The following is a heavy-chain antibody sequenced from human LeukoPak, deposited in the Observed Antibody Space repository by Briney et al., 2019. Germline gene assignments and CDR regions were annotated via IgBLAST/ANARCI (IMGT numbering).Heavy chain of an antibody. CDR2: IFYSGST. J-gene: IGHJ4*02. D-gene: IGHD4/OR15-4a*01. V-gene: IGHV4-59*08. CDR1: GGSIDTYY. CDR3: ARHMNIAPGASFDY. Sequence: SETLSLTCTVSGGSIDTYYWSWIRQPPGKGLEWIGYIFYSGSTSYNASLKSRVAILVDTSKNQFSLNLNSVTAADTAVYFCARHMNIAPGASFDYWGQGILVTVSS.